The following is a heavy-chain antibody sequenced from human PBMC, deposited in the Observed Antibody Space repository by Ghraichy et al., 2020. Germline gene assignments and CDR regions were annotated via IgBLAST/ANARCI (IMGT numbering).Heavy chain of an antibody. V-gene: IGHV4-31*03. D-gene: IGHD1-1*01. CDR1: GGSIIRGGYY. CDR2: IYHLGNT. CDR3: AGDRRTTKGQGDYYYGTYV. Sequence: SQTLSLTCTVSGGSIIRGGYYWSWIRQLPGKGLEGIGYIYHLGNTDYNPSLKSRVTVSLDTSKNQFSLRLSSVPAAVTAVYFWAGDRRTTKGQGDYYYGTYVWGQVTTVTVSS. J-gene: IGHJ6*02.